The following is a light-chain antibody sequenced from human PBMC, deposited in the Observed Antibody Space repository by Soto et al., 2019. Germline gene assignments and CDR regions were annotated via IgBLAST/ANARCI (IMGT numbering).Light chain of an antibody. J-gene: IGKJ1*01. CDR3: QQYDTSPPT. V-gene: IGKV3-20*01. Sequence: EVMLTQSPGTLSLSPGERATLSCRASQSVSSNYLAWYQQKSGQAPRLLIYGASNRATGIPDRFSGSGSGTDFTLTIRSLEPEDFAVYYCQQYDTSPPTFGQGTKVEFK. CDR1: QSVSSNY. CDR2: GAS.